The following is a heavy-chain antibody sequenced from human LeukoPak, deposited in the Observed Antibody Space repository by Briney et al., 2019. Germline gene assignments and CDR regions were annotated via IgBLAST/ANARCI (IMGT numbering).Heavy chain of an antibody. V-gene: IGHV3-66*01. D-gene: IGHD2-21*01. CDR2: IYSGGST. J-gene: IGHJ4*02. Sequence: GGSLRLSCAASGFTVSSNYMSWVRQAPGRGLEWVSVIYSGGSTYYADSVKGRFTISRDNSKNTLFLQMNRLRPEDAAVYYCAKAPVTTCRGAYCYPFDYWGQGTLVTVSS. CDR3: AKAPVTTCRGAYCYPFDY. CDR1: GFTVSSNY.